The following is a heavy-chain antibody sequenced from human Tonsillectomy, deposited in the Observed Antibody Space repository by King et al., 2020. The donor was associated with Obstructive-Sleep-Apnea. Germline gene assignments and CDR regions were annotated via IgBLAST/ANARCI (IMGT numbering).Heavy chain of an antibody. CDR2: INPNSGGP. J-gene: IGHJ4*02. D-gene: IGHD4-17*01. CDR3: ATVAVSTANYYFDY. V-gene: IGHV1-2*02. CDR1: GYTFTGYH. Sequence: QLVQSGAEVKKPGASVKVSCKASGYTFTGYHIHWVRQAPGQGLEWMGWINPNSGGPNYAQKFQGRVTMTRETSISTAYMELSRLISYDTAVYYCATVAVSTANYYFDYWGQGTLVTVSS.